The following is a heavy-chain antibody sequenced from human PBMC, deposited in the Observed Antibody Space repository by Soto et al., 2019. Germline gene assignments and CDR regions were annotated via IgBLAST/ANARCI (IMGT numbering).Heavy chain of an antibody. CDR1: GYSFTSYW. V-gene: IGHV5-51*01. CDR3: ARPAKLGVVTDYGMDV. J-gene: IGHJ6*02. Sequence: GESLKISCKGSGYSFTSYWIGWVRQMPGKGLERMGIIYPGDSDTRYSPSFQGQVTISADKSISTAYLQWSSLKASDTAMYYCARPAKLGVVTDYGMDVWGQGTTVTVSS. CDR2: IYPGDSDT. D-gene: IGHD3-3*01.